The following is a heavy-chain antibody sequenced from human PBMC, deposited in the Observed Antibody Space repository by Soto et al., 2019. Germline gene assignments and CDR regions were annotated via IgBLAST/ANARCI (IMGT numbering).Heavy chain of an antibody. CDR2: INAGNGDT. V-gene: IGHV1-3*01. CDR3: ARANDYGDLCPDY. CDR1: GYTFTSYA. D-gene: IGHD4-17*01. J-gene: IGHJ4*02. Sequence: ASVKVSCKASGYTFTSYAMHWLRQAPGQRLEWMGWINAGNGDTKYSQKFQGRVTITRDTSASTAYMELSSLRSEDTAVYYCARANDYGDLCPDYWGQGTLVTVSS.